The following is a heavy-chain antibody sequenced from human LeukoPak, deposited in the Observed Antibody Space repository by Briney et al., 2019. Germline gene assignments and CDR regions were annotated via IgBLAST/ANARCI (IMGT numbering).Heavy chain of an antibody. J-gene: IGHJ6*03. CDR3: TSWYDRDEYYYYYYMDV. Sequence: SETLSLTCTVSGGSISSSSYYWGWIRQPPGKGLEWIGSIYYSGSTYYNPSLKSRVTISVDTSKNQFSLKLSSVTAADTAVYYCTSWYDRDEYYYYYYMDVWGKGTTVTVSS. CDR1: GGSISSSSYY. CDR2: IYYSGST. D-gene: IGHD1-1*01. V-gene: IGHV4-39*07.